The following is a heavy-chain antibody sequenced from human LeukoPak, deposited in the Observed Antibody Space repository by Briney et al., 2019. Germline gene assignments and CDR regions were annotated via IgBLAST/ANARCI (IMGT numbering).Heavy chain of an antibody. CDR1: GASIRSGDHY. Sequence: PSQTLSLTCTVSGASIRSGDHYWSWIRQHPGKGLEWIGYIHHSGSTDYNPSLKSRLTISLDTSKNQFSLKLSSVTAADTAVYYCARGDITTRGYYYCMDVWGKGTTVTVSS. CDR3: ARGDITTRGYYYCMDV. J-gene: IGHJ6*03. V-gene: IGHV4-31*03. D-gene: IGHD5-12*01. CDR2: IHHSGST.